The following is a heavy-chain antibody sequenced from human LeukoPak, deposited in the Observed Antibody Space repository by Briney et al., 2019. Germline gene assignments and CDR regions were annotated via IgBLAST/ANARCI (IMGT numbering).Heavy chain of an antibody. CDR3: AIPGRYSSSLTVAFDI. Sequence: GESLKISCKASGYSFTSYWIGWVRQMPGKGLEWMGIIYPGDSDTRYSPSFQGQVTISADKSISTAYLQWSSLKASDTAMYYCAIPGRYSSSLTVAFDIWGQGTMVTVSS. CDR2: IYPGDSDT. V-gene: IGHV5-51*01. J-gene: IGHJ3*02. CDR1: GYSFTSYW. D-gene: IGHD6-13*01.